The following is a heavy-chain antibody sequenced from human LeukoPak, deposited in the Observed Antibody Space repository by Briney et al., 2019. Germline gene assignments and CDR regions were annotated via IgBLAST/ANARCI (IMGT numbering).Heavy chain of an antibody. V-gene: IGHV3-23*01. CDR3: AKDVLSRAFDI. D-gene: IGHD2-2*01. Sequence: GGSLRLSCAASGFTFSSYSMDWVRQAPGKGLEWVSSISGSGGITYYAESVKGRFTISRDNSRNTLYLQMNNLRADDTAVYYYAKDVLSRAFDIWGQGTKVTVSS. J-gene: IGHJ3*02. CDR2: ISGSGGIT. CDR1: GFTFSSYS.